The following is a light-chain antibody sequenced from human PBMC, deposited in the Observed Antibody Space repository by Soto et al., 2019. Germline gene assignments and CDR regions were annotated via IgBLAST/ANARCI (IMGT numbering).Light chain of an antibody. V-gene: IGKV3-11*01. J-gene: IGKJ1*01. CDR1: QSVHNF. Sequence: EIVLTQSPATLSLSPGDRAALSCKASQSVHNFLAWYQQKPGQAPRLLIYGASTRAAGIPARFSGSGSGTDFTLTISSLEPEDFAVYYCHQYGRTFGQVTKGDSK. CDR2: GAS. CDR3: HQYGRT.